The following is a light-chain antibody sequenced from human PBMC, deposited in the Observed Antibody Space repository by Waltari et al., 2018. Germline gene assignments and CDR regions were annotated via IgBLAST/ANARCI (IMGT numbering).Light chain of an antibody. CDR1: SPNIGSNY. CDR2: NNN. V-gene: IGLV1-44*01. CDR3: SAWDDSLNAWV. Sequence: QSVLTQAPSASGTPGQRVTISCLGSSPNIGSNYVNWYQQLPGTAPKLLIYNNNPRPSGVPDRFSGSKSGTSASLAISGLQSADEADYYCSAWDDSLNAWVFGGGARLTVL. J-gene: IGLJ3*02.